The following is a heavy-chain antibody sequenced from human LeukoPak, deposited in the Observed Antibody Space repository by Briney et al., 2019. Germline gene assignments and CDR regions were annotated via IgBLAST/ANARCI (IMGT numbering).Heavy chain of an antibody. D-gene: IGHD6-6*01. J-gene: IGHJ4*02. CDR3: ARENWRSKSIDFDS. Sequence: SETLSLTFTVSGGSINIYWTWIRQPAGKGLEWIGRICSSGSTNFNPSLKSRVTMSVDTSKNQFSLRLSSVTAADTAAYFCARENWRSKSIDFDSWGQGTLVTVSS. V-gene: IGHV4-4*07. CDR1: GGSINIY. CDR2: ICSSGST.